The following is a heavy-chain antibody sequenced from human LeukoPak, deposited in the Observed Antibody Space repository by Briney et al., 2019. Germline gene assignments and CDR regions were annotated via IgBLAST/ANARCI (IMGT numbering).Heavy chain of an antibody. D-gene: IGHD5-24*01. CDR2: IYRSGGTT. CDR1: GFIFSGYA. Sequence: GGSLRLSCEGSGFIFSGYAMNWVRQTPEKGLEWVALIYRSGGTTYYADSVKGRFTISRDNSRDTVYLQMNSLRVDDTARYFCAKDMYADGKNSLDYWGQGTQVTVSS. CDR3: AKDMYADGKNSLDY. J-gene: IGHJ4*02. V-gene: IGHV3-23*05.